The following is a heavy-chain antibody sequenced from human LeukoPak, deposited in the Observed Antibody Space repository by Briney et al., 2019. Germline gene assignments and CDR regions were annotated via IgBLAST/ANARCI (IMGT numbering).Heavy chain of an antibody. D-gene: IGHD3-22*01. J-gene: IGHJ4*02. CDR2: IYHSGST. CDR3: ARAGWRLLPSYYFDY. Sequence: SETLSLTCAVSGGSISSGGYSWSWIRQPPGKGLEWIGYIYHSGSTYYNPSLKSRVTISVDTSKNQFSLKLSSVTAADTAVYYCARAGWRLLPSYYFDYWGQGTLVTVSS. CDR1: GGSISSGGYS. V-gene: IGHV4-30-2*01.